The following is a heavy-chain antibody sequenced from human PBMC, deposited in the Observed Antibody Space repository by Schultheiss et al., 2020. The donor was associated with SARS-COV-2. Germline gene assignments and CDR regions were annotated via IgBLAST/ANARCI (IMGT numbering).Heavy chain of an antibody. Sequence: ASVKVSCKASGYTFTSYGITWVRQAPGQGLEWMGWISAYNGNTNYAQKLQGRVTMTTDTSTSTAYMELSSLRSEDTAVYYCARAGLMMYQLLLYFDLWGRGTLVTVSS. CDR2: ISAYNGNT. CDR3: ARAGLMMYQLLLYFDL. J-gene: IGHJ2*01. V-gene: IGHV1-18*01. D-gene: IGHD2-2*01. CDR1: GYTFTSYG.